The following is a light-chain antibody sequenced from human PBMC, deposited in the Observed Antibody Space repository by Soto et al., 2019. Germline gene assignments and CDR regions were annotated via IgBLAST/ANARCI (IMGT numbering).Light chain of an antibody. Sequence: DIVMTQSPATLSVSPGERATLSCTASQSINTNLAWYQQKPGQAPRLLIYGASTRATGIPARFSGSGSGTEFTLTISSLQSEDFAVYFCQQCHNWPPWTFGQGTKVDIK. CDR3: QQCHNWPPWT. V-gene: IGKV3-15*01. CDR1: QSINTN. J-gene: IGKJ1*01. CDR2: GAS.